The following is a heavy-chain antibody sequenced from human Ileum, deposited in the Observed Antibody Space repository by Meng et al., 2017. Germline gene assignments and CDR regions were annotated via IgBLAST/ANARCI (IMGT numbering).Heavy chain of an antibody. J-gene: IGHJ4*02. D-gene: IGHD4-23*01. CDR1: GDSISTTNW. Sequence: LQGSGPGLVKPSGTLVLTCAGSGDSISTTNWWNWVRQPPGEGLEWIGEIYHSGLVNYNLSLKSRVTLSIDKSKNQFSLKLISVTAADTGVYYCAANSGKKMHSWGQGTLVTVSS. CDR3: AANSGKKMHS. V-gene: IGHV4-4*02. CDR2: IYHSGLV.